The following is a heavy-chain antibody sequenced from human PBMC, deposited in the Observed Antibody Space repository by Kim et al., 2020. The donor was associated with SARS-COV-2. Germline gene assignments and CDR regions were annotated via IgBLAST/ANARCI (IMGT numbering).Heavy chain of an antibody. D-gene: IGHD2-2*01. J-gene: IGHJ4*02. CDR3: ARDRYQLLLFYY. V-gene: IGHV4-39*07. Sequence: YYTPSLTGRVTISVDTSKNQFSLKLSAVTAADTAVYYCARDRYQLLLFYYWGQGTLVTVSS.